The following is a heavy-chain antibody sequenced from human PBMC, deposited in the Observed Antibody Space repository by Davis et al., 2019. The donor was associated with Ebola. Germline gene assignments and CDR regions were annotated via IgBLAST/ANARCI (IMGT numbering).Heavy chain of an antibody. V-gene: IGHV7-4-1*02. Sequence: AASVKVSCKASGYIFINYAMNWVRQAPGQGLEWMGWINTNTGNPTYAQGFTGRFVFSLDTSVSTAYLQITSLKADDSAVYYCARDIGEMALDYWGQGTLVTVSS. D-gene: IGHD3-10*01. CDR3: ARDIGEMALDY. CDR2: INTNTGNP. J-gene: IGHJ4*01. CDR1: GYIFINYA.